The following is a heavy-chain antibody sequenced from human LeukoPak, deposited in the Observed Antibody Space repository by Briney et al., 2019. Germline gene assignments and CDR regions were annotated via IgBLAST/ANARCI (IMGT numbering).Heavy chain of an antibody. V-gene: IGHV3-9*01. CDR3: AKSRGSGSYYRGDAFDI. CDR2: ISWNSGSI. J-gene: IGHJ3*02. D-gene: IGHD3-10*01. Sequence: GGSLRLSSAASGFTFSDYYMSWIRQAPGKGLEWVSGISWNSGSIGYADSVKGRFTISRDNAKNSLYLQMNSLRAEDTALYYCAKSRGSGSYYRGDAFDIWGQGTMVTVSS. CDR1: GFTFSDYY.